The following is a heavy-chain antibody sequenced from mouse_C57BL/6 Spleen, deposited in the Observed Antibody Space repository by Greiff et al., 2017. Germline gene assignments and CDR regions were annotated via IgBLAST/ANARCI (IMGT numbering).Heavy chain of an antibody. CDR2: ISYDGSN. CDR3: AREEDSSGYRAMDY. J-gene: IGHJ4*01. V-gene: IGHV3-6*01. D-gene: IGHD3-2*02. Sequence: EVQVVESGPGLVKPSQSLSLTCSVTGYSITSGYYWNWIRQFPGNKLEWMGYISYDGSNNYNPSLKNRISITRDTSKNQFFLKLNSVTTEDTATYYCAREEDSSGYRAMDYWGQGTSVTVSS. CDR1: GYSITSGYY.